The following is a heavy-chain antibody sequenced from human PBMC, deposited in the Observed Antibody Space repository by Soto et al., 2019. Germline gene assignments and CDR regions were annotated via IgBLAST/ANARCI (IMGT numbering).Heavy chain of an antibody. V-gene: IGHV3-73*01. CDR3: SRDESDLFFI. CDR1: GFTFGASN. D-gene: IGHD2-21*01. J-gene: IGHJ4*02. CDR2: IGSKGETYGT. Sequence: AGGPLRLSCAASGFTFGASNLQWVRQASGKGLEWLGRIGSKGETYGTRYAGSVRGRFTICRADSKKTAYLQMNNLESEDTAVYYCSRDESDLFFIWGRGTLVTVSS.